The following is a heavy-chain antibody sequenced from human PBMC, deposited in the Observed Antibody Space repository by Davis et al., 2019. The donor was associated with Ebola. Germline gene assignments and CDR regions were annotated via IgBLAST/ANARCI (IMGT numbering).Heavy chain of an antibody. CDR1: GYSFTSYW. Sequence: GESLKISCKGSGYSFTSYWIGWVRQMPGKGLEWRGIIYPGDSDTRYSPSFQGQVTISADKSISTAYLQWSSLKASDTAMYYCARQAPPPYCSSTSCYKVRYYYYGMDVWGQGTTVTVSS. J-gene: IGHJ6*02. D-gene: IGHD2-2*02. CDR3: ARQAPPPYCSSTSCYKVRYYYYGMDV. CDR2: IYPGDSDT. V-gene: IGHV5-51*01.